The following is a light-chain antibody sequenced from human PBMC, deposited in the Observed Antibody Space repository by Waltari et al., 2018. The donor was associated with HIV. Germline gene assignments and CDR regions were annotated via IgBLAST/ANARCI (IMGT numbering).Light chain of an antibody. CDR2: HDS. CDR3: QAWDSSTVV. V-gene: IGLV3-1*01. J-gene: IGLJ2*01. CDR1: KLGNKY. Sequence: SYELTQPTSMSVSPGQAASITCSGVKLGNKYACWYQQKPGQSPGLFIYHDSKRPSGIPTRFSGSNSGNTATLTISGTQAMDAADYYCQAWDSSTVVFGGGTKLTVL.